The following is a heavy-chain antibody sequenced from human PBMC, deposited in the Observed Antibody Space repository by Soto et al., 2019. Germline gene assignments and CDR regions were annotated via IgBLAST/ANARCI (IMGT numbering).Heavy chain of an antibody. D-gene: IGHD2-15*01. CDR1: GFTFSSYA. Sequence: GGSLRLSCAASGFTFSSYAMSWVHQAPGKGLEWVSAISGSGGSTYYADSVKGRFTISRDNSKNTLYLQMNSLRAEDTAVYYCAKDVVVVAATFKAFDIWGQGTMVTVSS. V-gene: IGHV3-23*01. CDR3: AKDVVVVAATFKAFDI. J-gene: IGHJ3*02. CDR2: ISGSGGST.